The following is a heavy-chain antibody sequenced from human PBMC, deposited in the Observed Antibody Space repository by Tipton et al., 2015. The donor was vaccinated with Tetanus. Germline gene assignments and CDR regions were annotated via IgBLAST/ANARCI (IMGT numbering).Heavy chain of an antibody. D-gene: IGHD5-24*01. V-gene: IGHV4-39*07. CDR3: ARGITDGYNRRLDY. CDR2: INYDGST. CDR1: GGSLFSGSFY. Sequence: TLSLTCSVSGGSLFSGSFYWAWVRQPPGKGLEWIGEINYDGSTNYSPSLKNRVTLSVDMAKNEFSLTLRSVTAADTAVYYCARGITDGYNRRLDYWGQGTLVAVS. J-gene: IGHJ4*02.